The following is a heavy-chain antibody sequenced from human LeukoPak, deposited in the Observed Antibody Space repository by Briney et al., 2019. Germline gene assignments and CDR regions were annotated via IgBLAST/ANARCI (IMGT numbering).Heavy chain of an antibody. Sequence: ASVKVSCKASGYTFTSYGISWVRQAPGQGLEWMGWISAYNGNTNYAQKLQGRVTMTTDTSTSTAYMELRSLRSDDTAVYDCARDVRGITMIVALGYWGQGTLVTVSS. CDR1: GYTFTSYG. J-gene: IGHJ4*02. D-gene: IGHD3-22*01. CDR2: ISAYNGNT. CDR3: ARDVRGITMIVALGY. V-gene: IGHV1-18*01.